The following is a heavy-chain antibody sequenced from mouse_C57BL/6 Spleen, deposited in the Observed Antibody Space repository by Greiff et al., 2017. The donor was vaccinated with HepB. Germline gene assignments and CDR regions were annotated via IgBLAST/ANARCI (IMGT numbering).Heavy chain of an antibody. CDR1: GYTFTDYE. J-gene: IGHJ2*01. CDR2: IDPETGGT. Sequence: QVQLQQSGAELVRPGASVTLSCKASGYTFTDYEMHWVKQTPVHGLEWIGAIDPETGGTAYNQKFKGKAILTADKSSSTAYMELRSLTSEDSAVYYCTRLYYGTYYFDYWGQGTTLTVSS. CDR3: TRLYYGTYYFDY. V-gene: IGHV1-15*01. D-gene: IGHD1-1*01.